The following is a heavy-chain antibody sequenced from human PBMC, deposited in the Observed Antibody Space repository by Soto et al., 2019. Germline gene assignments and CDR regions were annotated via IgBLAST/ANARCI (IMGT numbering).Heavy chain of an antibody. V-gene: IGHV3-33*01. CDR3: ARDWRYSVSYYYHYGMDV. CDR1: GFTFSSYA. D-gene: IGHD1-26*01. Sequence: PGGSLRLSCAASGFTFSSYAMHWVRQAPGKGLEWVTVIWYDGSNKYYADSVKGRFTISRDNSKNTLYLQMNSLRAEDTAVYYCARDWRYSVSYYYHYGMDVWGQGTTVTVSS. CDR2: IWYDGSNK. J-gene: IGHJ6*02.